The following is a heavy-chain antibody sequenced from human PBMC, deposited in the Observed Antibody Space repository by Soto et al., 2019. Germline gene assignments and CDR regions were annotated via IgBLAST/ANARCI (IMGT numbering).Heavy chain of an antibody. J-gene: IGHJ6*02. Sequence: SVKVSCKAVGYTFATYDINWVRQAPGQGLEWMGRIIPILGIANYAQKFQGRVTITADKSTSTAYMELSSLRSEDTAVYYCATKGRWYVGYYYYGMDVWGQGTTVTVSS. CDR1: GYTFATYD. CDR3: ATKGRWYVGYYYYGMDV. CDR2: IIPILGIA. D-gene: IGHD6-13*01. V-gene: IGHV1-69*04.